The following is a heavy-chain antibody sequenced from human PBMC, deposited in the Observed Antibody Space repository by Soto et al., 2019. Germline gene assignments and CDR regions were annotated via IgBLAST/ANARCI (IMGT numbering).Heavy chain of an antibody. CDR2: ISGSGSPT. Sequence: GGSLRLSCAASGFSFSSYAMTWVRQAPGRGLEWVSAISGSGSPTYYADSVKGRFTISRDNSKNTLYLQMNSLRAEDTAVYYCAKEGRYSSSRGYFDYWGQGTLVTVSS. CDR3: AKEGRYSSSRGYFDY. V-gene: IGHV3-23*01. J-gene: IGHJ4*02. CDR1: GFSFSSYA. D-gene: IGHD6-13*01.